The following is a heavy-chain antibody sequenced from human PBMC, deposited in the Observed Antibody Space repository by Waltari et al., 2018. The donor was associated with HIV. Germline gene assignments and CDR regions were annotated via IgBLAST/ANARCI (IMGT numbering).Heavy chain of an antibody. CDR1: GFTVSSNY. J-gene: IGHJ6*02. CDR3: ASIAYCGGDCYPRGMDV. V-gene: IGHV3-66*01. D-gene: IGHD2-21*02. Sequence: EVQLVESGGGLVQPGGSLRLSCAASGFTVSSNYMSWVRQAPGRGLEWISVIYSGGSQYDADSVKGRFTISRDNSKNTLYLQMNSLRAEDTAVYYCASIAYCGGDCYPRGMDVWGQGTTVTVSS. CDR2: IYSGGSQ.